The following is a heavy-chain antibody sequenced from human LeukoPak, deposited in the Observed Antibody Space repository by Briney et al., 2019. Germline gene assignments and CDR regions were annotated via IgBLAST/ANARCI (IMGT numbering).Heavy chain of an antibody. CDR3: AKGLRKLIVGSTEYYFDY. CDR2: ISPSADIK. V-gene: IGHV3-23*01. CDR1: GFTFSNHG. Sequence: GGTLRLSCAASGFTFSNHGMNWVRQAPGKGLEWVSGISPSADIKYYADSVKGRFTISRDNSKNTLYLQMNSLRAEDTAVYYCAKGLRKLIVGSTEYYFDYWGQGTLVTVSS. D-gene: IGHD1-26*01. J-gene: IGHJ4*02.